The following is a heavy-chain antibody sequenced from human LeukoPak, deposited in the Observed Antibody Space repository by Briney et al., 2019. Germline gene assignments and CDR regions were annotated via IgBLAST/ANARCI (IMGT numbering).Heavy chain of an antibody. CDR2: IYSGGST. Sequence: PGGSLRLSCAASGFTFSSFWMHWVRQAPGKGLEWVSVIYSGGSTYYADSVKGTFTISRDNSKNTLYLQMDSLRAEDTAVYYCVLRSGSGGYHDWGQRTLVTVSS. CDR3: VLRSGSGGYHD. CDR1: GFTFSSFW. V-gene: IGHV3-66*01. D-gene: IGHD3-10*01. J-gene: IGHJ4*02.